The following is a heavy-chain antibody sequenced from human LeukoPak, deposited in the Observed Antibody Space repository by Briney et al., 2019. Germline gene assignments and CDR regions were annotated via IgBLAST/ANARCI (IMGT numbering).Heavy chain of an antibody. Sequence: PSETLSLTCTVSGGSFSSGGYYWSWIRLPPGKGMEWIGYVYYSGNTNYNPSLKSRVTISVDTSKNQFSLKLSSVTAADTAVYYCARDYYDSSGYYDYWGQEALVTVSS. J-gene: IGHJ4*02. CDR1: GGSFSSGGYY. CDR2: VYYSGNT. CDR3: ARDYYDSSGYYDY. D-gene: IGHD3-22*01. V-gene: IGHV4-61*08.